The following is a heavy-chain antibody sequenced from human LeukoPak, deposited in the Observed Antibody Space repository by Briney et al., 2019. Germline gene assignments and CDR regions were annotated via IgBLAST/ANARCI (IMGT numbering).Heavy chain of an antibody. V-gene: IGHV1-18*01. CDR1: GYTFTNYG. CDR3: ARDRGTIFGVVTLYYFDY. J-gene: IGHJ4*02. CDR2: ISAYNGNT. Sequence: ASVKVSCKASGYTFTNYGISWVRQAPGQGLEWMGWISAYNGNTNYAQKLQGRVTMTTDTSTSTAYMELRSLRSDDTAVYYCARDRGTIFGVVTLYYFDYWGQGTLVTVSS. D-gene: IGHD3-3*01.